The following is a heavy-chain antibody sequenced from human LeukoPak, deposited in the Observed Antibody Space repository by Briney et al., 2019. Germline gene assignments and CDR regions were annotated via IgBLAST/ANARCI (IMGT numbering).Heavy chain of an antibody. CDR1: GGSISSSSYY. Sequence: PSETLSLTCTVSGGSISSSSYYWGWIRQPPGKGLEWIGSIYYSGSTYYNPSLKSRVTISVDTSKNQFSLELNSVTAADTAVYYCTTSRTNDCSSPSCYTDYWGQGTLVTVSS. J-gene: IGHJ4*02. CDR2: IYYSGST. CDR3: TTSRTNDCSSPSCYTDY. V-gene: IGHV4-39*01. D-gene: IGHD2-2*02.